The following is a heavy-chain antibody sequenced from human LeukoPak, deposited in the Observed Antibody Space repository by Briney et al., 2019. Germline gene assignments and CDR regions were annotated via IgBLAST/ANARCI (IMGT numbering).Heavy chain of an antibody. V-gene: IGHV1-2*02. CDR2: INPNRGGT. D-gene: IGHD3-16*01. J-gene: IGHJ4*02. Sequence: ASVKVSCKASGYTFTDYDINWVRQAPGQGLEWMGWINPNRGGTNYAQKFQGRVTMTRDTSISTAYMELSRLRSDDTAVYYCARGVGDQDFDYWGQGTLVTVSS. CDR1: GYTFTDYD. CDR3: ARGVGDQDFDY.